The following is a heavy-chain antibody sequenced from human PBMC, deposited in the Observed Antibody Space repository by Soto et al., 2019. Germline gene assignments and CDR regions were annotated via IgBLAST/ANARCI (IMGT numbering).Heavy chain of an antibody. D-gene: IGHD6-13*01. Sequence: EVQLVESGGGLVQPGGSLRLSCAASGFTLSDHYMDWVRQAPGKGLDWVGLTRNKANSYTTEYAASVKGRFTISRDNSKNSLYLQMNNLKTEDTAVYYCAKSGRDSSPWSDDAFDVWGQGTVVTVSS. CDR1: GFTLSDHY. J-gene: IGHJ3*01. CDR3: AKSGRDSSPWSDDAFDV. CDR2: TRNKANSYTT. V-gene: IGHV3-72*01.